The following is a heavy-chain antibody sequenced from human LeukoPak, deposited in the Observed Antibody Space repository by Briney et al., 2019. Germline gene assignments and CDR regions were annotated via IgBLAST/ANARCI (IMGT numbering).Heavy chain of an antibody. Sequence: GSSVKVSCKASGGTFSSYAISWVRQAPGQGLEWMGGIIPIFGTANYAQKFQGRVTITTDESTSTAYMELSSLRSEDTAVYYCARISPTGSYYDFWSGYFDYWGQGTLVTVSS. CDR1: GGTFSSYA. CDR2: IIPIFGTA. V-gene: IGHV1-69*05. CDR3: ARISPTGSYYDFWSGYFDY. J-gene: IGHJ4*02. D-gene: IGHD3-3*01.